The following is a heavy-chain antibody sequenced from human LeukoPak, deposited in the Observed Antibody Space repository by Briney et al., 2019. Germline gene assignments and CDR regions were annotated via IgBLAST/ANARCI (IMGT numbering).Heavy chain of an antibody. CDR1: GFTFSTYG. Sequence: GGSLRLSCAASGFTFSTYGMHWVRQAPGKGLEWVAVIWYDGSNKYYEDSVTGRFTISRDNSDNTVYLHMNSLRAEDTAVYYCAKVLHIVVVVAATDYWGQGTLVTVSS. CDR2: IWYDGSNK. J-gene: IGHJ4*02. V-gene: IGHV3-33*06. D-gene: IGHD2-15*01. CDR3: AKVLHIVVVVAATDY.